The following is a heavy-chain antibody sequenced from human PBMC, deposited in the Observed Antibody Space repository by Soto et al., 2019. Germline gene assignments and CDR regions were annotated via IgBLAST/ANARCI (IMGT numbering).Heavy chain of an antibody. J-gene: IGHJ4*02. CDR1: GFTIVDFA. V-gene: IGHV3-23*01. CDR2: ISANGDDT. D-gene: IGHD2-15*01. CDR3: AARGSGDNCRTCYFEF. Sequence: PGGSLRLPWTASGFTIVDFAMLWVRQAPGKGLEWVSTISANGDDTYYTDSVKGRFTISKDNAKNTLFLQMSSLRAEDTAVYHCAARGSGDNCRTCYFEFWGQGTLVTVSS.